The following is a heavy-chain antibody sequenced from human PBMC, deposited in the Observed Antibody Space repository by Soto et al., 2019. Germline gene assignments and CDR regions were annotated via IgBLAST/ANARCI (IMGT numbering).Heavy chain of an antibody. V-gene: IGHV4-30-2*01. J-gene: IGHJ5*02. CDR3: ARVPTP. Sequence: QLQLQESGSGLVKPSQTLSLTCAVSGGSISSGGYSWSWIRQPPGKGLEWIGYIYHSGSTYYNPSLKSRVTISVDRSKTHFSLEPSSLTAADPAVYYCARVPTPWGQGTLVTVSS. CDR2: IYHSGST. CDR1: GGSISSGGYS.